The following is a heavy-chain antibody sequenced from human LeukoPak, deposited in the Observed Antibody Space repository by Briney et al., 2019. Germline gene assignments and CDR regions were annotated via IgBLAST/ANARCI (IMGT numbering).Heavy chain of an antibody. V-gene: IGHV1-69*04. J-gene: IGHJ4*02. Sequence: SVKVSCKASGGTFSSYVISWVRQAPGQGLEWMGRIIPILGIANYAQKFQGRVTITADKSTSTAYMELSSLRSEDTAVYYCARIMAESSSSGVYYFDYWGQGTLVTVSS. CDR2: IIPILGIA. CDR3: ARIMAESSSSGVYYFDY. CDR1: GGTFSSYV. D-gene: IGHD6-13*01.